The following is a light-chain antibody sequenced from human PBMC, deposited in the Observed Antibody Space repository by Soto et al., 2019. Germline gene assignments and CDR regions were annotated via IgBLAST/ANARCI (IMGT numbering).Light chain of an antibody. CDR3: SSYTTRSTYV. J-gene: IGLJ1*01. CDR2: EVS. CDR1: SSDVGGYNY. V-gene: IGLV2-14*01. Sequence: QSVLTQPASVSGSPGQSITISCTGTSSDVGGYNYVSWYQQHPGKAPKLMIYEVSNRPSGVSSRFSGSKSGNTASLTISGLQAEDEADYYCSSYTTRSTYVLGTGTKVTVL.